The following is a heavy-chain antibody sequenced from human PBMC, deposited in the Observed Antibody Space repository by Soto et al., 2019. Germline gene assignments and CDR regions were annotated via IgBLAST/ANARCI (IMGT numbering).Heavy chain of an antibody. J-gene: IGHJ6*02. D-gene: IGHD5-18*01. V-gene: IGHV4-59*01. CDR1: GGSISSYY. Sequence: QVQLQESGPGLVKPSETLSLTCTVSGGSISSYYWSWIRQPPRKGLEWIGYTSYSGSNNYNPYLKSLVTLAVDPSKNPLALKLSSVTAADAAVYYGAGGVDTWVVWGQGTTVT. CDR2: TSYSGSN. CDR3: AGGVDTWVV.